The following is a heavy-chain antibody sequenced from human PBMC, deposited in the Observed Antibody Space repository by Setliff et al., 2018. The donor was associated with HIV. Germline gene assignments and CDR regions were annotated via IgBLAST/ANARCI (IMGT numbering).Heavy chain of an antibody. V-gene: IGHV4-39*07. CDR1: GGSISSGDYY. Sequence: SETLSLTCTVSGGSISSGDYYWSWIRQPPGKGLEWIGEINHSGSTNYNPSLKSRVTISVDTSKNQFSLKLRSVTAADTAVYYCARTYTGHDSRSLYLAYWGQGTLVTVSS. CDR3: ARTYTGHDSRSLYLAY. D-gene: IGHD5-12*01. CDR2: INHSGST. J-gene: IGHJ4*02.